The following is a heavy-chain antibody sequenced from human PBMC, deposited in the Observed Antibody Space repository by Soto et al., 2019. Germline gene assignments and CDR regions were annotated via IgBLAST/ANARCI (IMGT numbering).Heavy chain of an antibody. V-gene: IGHV3-73*01. CDR1: GFTFSGSA. J-gene: IGHJ4*02. CDR3: TTVNYDILTGERYYYFDY. D-gene: IGHD3-9*01. CDR2: IRSKANSYAT. Sequence: GGSLRLSCAASGFTFSGSAMHWVRQASGKGLEWVGRIRSKANSYATAYTASVEGRFTISRDDSKNTAYLQMNSLKTEDTAVYYCTTVNYDILTGERYYYFDYWGQGTLVTVSS.